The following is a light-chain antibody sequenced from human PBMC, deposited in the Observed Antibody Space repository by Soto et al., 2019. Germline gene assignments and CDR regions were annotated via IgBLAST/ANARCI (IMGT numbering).Light chain of an antibody. V-gene: IGKV3-15*01. CDR1: QSVSSN. CDR3: QQYNNWPLWT. Sequence: DIVMTQSPATLSVSPGERATLSCRASQSVSSNLAWYQQKPGQAPRPLIYGASTRATGIPARFSGSGSGTEFTLTISSLQSEDFAVYYCQQYNNWPLWTFGQGTKV. CDR2: GAS. J-gene: IGKJ1*01.